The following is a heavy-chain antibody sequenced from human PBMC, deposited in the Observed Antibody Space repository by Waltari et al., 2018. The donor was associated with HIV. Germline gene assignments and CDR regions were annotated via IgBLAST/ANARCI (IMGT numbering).Heavy chain of an antibody. CDR3: AKPRMEYAIRDFFFGLDV. Sequence: VDLLESGGGLVQPGGSLRLSCVGSGFTFPTYPMSWVRQAPGEGREWVPGSIDRGTTTFYADSVKGRFTISRDNSKNTIYLQMDSLRADDTAVYYCAKPRMEYAIRDFFFGLDVWGQGTTVTVSS. V-gene: IGHV3-23*01. CDR2: SIDRGTTT. D-gene: IGHD2-8*01. J-gene: IGHJ6*02. CDR1: GFTFPTYP.